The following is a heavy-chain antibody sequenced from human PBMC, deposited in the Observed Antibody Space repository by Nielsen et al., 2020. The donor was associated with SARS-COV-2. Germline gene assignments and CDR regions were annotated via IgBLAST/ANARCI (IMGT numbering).Heavy chain of an antibody. CDR2: IGTAGDT. J-gene: IGHJ3*02. V-gene: IGHV3-13*04. CDR1: GFTFSNYD. Sequence: GGSLRLSCAASGFTFSNYDMHWVRQATGKGLEWVSAIGTAGDTYYPGSVKGRFTISRENAKNSLYLQMNSLRAGDTALYYCAKAWAGYSSTPIWGQGTMVTVSS. CDR3: AKAWAGYSSTPI. D-gene: IGHD6-19*01.